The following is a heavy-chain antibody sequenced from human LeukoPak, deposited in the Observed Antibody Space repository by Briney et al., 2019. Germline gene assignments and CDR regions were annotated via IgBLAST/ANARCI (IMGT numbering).Heavy chain of an antibody. V-gene: IGHV3-49*03. Sequence: GGSLRLSCTASGFTFGDYAMSWFRQAPGKGLEWVGFIRSKDYGGTTEYAASVKGRFTVSRDDSKSIAYLQLNSLKTEDTAVYYCTRVGRGFGDNSFDYWGQGILVTVSS. CDR3: TRVGRGFGDNSFDY. J-gene: IGHJ4*02. D-gene: IGHD4-17*01. CDR1: GFTFGDYA. CDR2: IRSKDYGGTT.